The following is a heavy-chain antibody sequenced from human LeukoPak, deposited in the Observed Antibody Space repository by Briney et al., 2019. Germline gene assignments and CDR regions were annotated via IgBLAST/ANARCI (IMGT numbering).Heavy chain of an antibody. V-gene: IGHV4-34*01. CDR3: ARPYILTGYYPYYFDY. D-gene: IGHD3-9*01. J-gene: IGHJ4*02. CDR2: VNHSGST. CDR1: GGSFSGYY. Sequence: PSETLSLTCAVYGGSFSGYYWSWIRQPPGKGLEWIGEVNHSGSTNYNPSLKSRVTISIDTSKNQFSLKLSCVTAADTAVYYCARPYILTGYYPYYFDYWGQGTLVTVSS.